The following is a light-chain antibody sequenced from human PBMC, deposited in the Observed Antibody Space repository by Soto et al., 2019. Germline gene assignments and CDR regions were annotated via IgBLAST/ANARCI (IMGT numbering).Light chain of an antibody. J-gene: IGLJ1*01. Sequence: QSALTQPASVSGSPGQSITISCTGTSGDIGSYNRVSWYQQHPGKAPKIIIYEVTDRPTGVSNRFSGSKSGTTASLTISGLQAEDEAEYYCSSYTNINTRACVFGTGTKLTVL. CDR1: SGDIGSYNR. CDR3: SSYTNINTRACV. V-gene: IGLV2-14*01. CDR2: EVT.